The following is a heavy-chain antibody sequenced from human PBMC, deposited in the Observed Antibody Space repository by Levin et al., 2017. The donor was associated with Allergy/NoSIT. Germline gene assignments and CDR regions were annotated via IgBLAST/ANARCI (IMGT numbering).Heavy chain of an antibody. CDR3: TTELYSAYDYAIIDY. CDR2: IKRKTDGGTT. CDR1: GFIFSNAW. J-gene: IGHJ4*02. V-gene: IGHV3-15*01. D-gene: IGHD5-12*01. Sequence: LSLTCAASGFIFSNAWMSWVRQAPGKGLEWVGRIKRKTDGGTTDYAAPVKGRFTISRDDSKNTLYLQMNSLKTEDTAVYYCTTELYSAYDYAIIDYWGQGTLVTVSS.